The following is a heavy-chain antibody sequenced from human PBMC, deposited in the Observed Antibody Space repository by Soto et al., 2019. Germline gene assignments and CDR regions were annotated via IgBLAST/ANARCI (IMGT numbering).Heavy chain of an antibody. J-gene: IGHJ6*02. Sequence: SGPTLVNPTQTLTLTCTFSGFSLSTSGMCVSWIRQPPGKALEWLALIDWDDGKYYSTSLKTRLTISKDTSKNQVVLTMTNMDPVDTATYYCARLVVPAAMGYYYYYGMDVWGQGTTVTVSS. D-gene: IGHD2-2*01. CDR1: GFSLSTSGMC. V-gene: IGHV2-70*01. CDR3: ARLVVPAAMGYYYYYGMDV. CDR2: IDWDDGK.